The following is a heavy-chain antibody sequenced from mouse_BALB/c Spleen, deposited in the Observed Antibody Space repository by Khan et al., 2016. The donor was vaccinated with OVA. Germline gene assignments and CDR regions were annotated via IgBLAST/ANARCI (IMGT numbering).Heavy chain of an antibody. CDR1: RFTISSYG. CDR3: GRRDI. D-gene: IGHD1-3*01. J-gene: IGHJ2*01. Sequence: VQLKQSGGGLVQPGGSLKRSCAASRFTISSYGMPSVRQTPDKRLELVATIDSNGGSTDNPDSVKRRFTITGDTANNALYLQMSSLTYEATAMYCGGRRDIWGQGTTLTVSS. CDR2: IDSNGGST. V-gene: IGHV5-6-3*01.